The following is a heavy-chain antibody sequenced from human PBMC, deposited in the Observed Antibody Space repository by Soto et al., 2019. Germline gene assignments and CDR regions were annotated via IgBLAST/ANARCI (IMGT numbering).Heavy chain of an antibody. CDR2: ITSSSSHI. J-gene: IGHJ4*02. CDR3: ARLSTDADSGSYSGDY. CDR1: GFTLTSYT. V-gene: IGHV3-21*01. Sequence: GGSLRLSCAASGFTLTSYTMNWVRQASGKGLEWVSSITSSSSHIYYADSVKGRFTISRDNAGNSLYLQMNSLRAEDSAVYYCARLSTDADSGSYSGDYWGQGTLVTVSS. D-gene: IGHD1-26*01.